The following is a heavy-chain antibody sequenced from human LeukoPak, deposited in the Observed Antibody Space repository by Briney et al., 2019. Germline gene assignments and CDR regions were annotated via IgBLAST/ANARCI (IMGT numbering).Heavy chain of an antibody. CDR1: GFTLNSYG. CDR3: AKDLRYFDWLEYYFDY. D-gene: IGHD3-9*01. V-gene: IGHV3-30*18. CDR2: ISYDGSNK. J-gene: IGHJ4*02. Sequence: GRSLRLSCAASGFTLNSYGMHWVRQAPGKGLEWVAVISYDGSNKYYADSVKGRFTISRDNSKNTLYLQMNSLRAEDTAVYYCAKDLRYFDWLEYYFDYWGQGTLVTVSS.